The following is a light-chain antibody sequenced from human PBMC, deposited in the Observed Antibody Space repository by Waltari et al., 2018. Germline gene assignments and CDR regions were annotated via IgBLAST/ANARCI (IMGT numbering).Light chain of an antibody. CDR1: SSNIGAAYD. V-gene: IGLV1-40*01. CDR3: QSYDSSLSGVV. CDR2: GNN. J-gene: IGLJ2*01. Sequence: QSVLTQAPSVSGAPGQTVTISCTGSSSNIGAAYDVHWYQHLPRTAPKLLIYGNNNRPSGVPDRFSGSKSGTSASLAITGLRAEDEADYYCQSYDSSLSGVVFGGGTKLTVL.